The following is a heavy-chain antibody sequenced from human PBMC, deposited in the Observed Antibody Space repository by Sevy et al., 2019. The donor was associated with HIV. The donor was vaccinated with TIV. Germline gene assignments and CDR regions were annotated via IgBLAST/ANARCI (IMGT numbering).Heavy chain of an antibody. V-gene: IGHV3-48*01. Sequence: GGSLRLSCAASGFTLSTYNMNWVRQAPGKGLEWISYIGSSSSTKYYADSVKRRFTISRDNAKNSLYLQMNSLRAEDTAVFYCARARGYSSGSYGAFDIWGQGTMVTVSS. CDR1: GFTLSTYN. D-gene: IGHD6-19*01. CDR3: ARARGYSSGSYGAFDI. J-gene: IGHJ3*02. CDR2: IGSSSSTK.